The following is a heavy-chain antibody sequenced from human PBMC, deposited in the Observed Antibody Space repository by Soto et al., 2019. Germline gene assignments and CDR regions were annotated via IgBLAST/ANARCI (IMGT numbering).Heavy chain of an antibody. J-gene: IGHJ4*02. D-gene: IGHD7-27*01. Sequence: QVQLVQSGAEVKKPGSSVKVSCKASGGTFSSYTISWVRQAPGQGLEWMGRIIPILGIANYAQKIQGRVTITSDKXXXTAYMELRXXXSXXXXXXXXARALLTGDSDYWGQGTLVTVSS. CDR3: ARALLTGDSDY. CDR2: IIPILGIA. CDR1: GGTFSSYT. V-gene: IGHV1-69*02.